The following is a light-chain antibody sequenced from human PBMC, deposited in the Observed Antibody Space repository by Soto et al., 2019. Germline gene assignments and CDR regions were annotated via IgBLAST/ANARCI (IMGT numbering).Light chain of an antibody. J-gene: IGLJ1*01. CDR1: SSDVGSYNL. Sequence: QAVVSQPASVSGSPGQSITISCTGTSSDVGSYNLVSWYQQHPGKAPKLMIYEGSKRPSGVSNRFSGSKSGNTASLTISGLQAEDEADYYCCSYTSSSTAYVFGTGTKLTVL. CDR3: CSYTSSSTAYV. CDR2: EGS. V-gene: IGLV2-14*02.